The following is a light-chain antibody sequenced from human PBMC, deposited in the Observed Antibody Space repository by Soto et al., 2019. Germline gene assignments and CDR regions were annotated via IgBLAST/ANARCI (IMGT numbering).Light chain of an antibody. CDR1: QGISSY. V-gene: IGKV1-8*01. CDR2: AAS. Sequence: AIRMTQSPSSFSASTGDRVTITCRASQGISSYLAWYQQKPGKAPKLLIYAASTLQSGVPSRFSGSGSGTDFTLTISXLQSXXXXXXXXXXXXXXXPLTFGGGTKVEIK. CDR3: XXXXXXXPLT. J-gene: IGKJ4*01.